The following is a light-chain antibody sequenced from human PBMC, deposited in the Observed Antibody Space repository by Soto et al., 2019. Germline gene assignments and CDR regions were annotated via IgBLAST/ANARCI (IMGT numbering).Light chain of an antibody. CDR3: QSYDSSLSGYV. Sequence: QSVLTQPPSESGAPGQRVTISCTGSSSYIGAGYEVHWYQQLPGTAPKLLIFDNSNRPSGVPDRFSGSKSGTSASLPITGLQAEDEADYYCQSYDSSLSGYVFGTGTKVTVL. J-gene: IGLJ1*01. V-gene: IGLV1-40*01. CDR2: DNS. CDR1: SSYIGAGYE.